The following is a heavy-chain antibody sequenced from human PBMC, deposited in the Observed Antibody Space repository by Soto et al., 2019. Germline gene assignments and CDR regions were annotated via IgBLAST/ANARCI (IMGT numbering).Heavy chain of an antibody. D-gene: IGHD2-15*01. Sequence: QVQLVQSGAEVKKPGSSVKVSCKASGGTFSSYTISWVRQAPGQGLEWMGRIIPILGIANYAQKFQGRVTITADKSPSTAYMELSSLRSEDTAVYYCASGYCSGGSCYSYNWFDPWGQGTLVTVSS. CDR2: IIPILGIA. CDR1: GGTFSSYT. V-gene: IGHV1-69*02. CDR3: ASGYCSGGSCYSYNWFDP. J-gene: IGHJ5*02.